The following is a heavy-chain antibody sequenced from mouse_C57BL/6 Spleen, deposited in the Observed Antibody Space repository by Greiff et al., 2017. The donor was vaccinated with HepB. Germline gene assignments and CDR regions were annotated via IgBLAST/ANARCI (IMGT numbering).Heavy chain of an antibody. Sequence: QVQLKESGPELVKPGASVKISCKASGYAFSSSWMNWVKQRPGKGLEWIGRIYPGDGDTNYNGKFKGKATLTADKSSSTAYMQLSSLTSEDSAVYFCARKSDITTMDYWGQGTSVTVSS. J-gene: IGHJ4*01. D-gene: IGHD1-1*01. CDR1: GYAFSSSW. CDR2: IYPGDGDT. V-gene: IGHV1-82*01. CDR3: ARKSDITTMDY.